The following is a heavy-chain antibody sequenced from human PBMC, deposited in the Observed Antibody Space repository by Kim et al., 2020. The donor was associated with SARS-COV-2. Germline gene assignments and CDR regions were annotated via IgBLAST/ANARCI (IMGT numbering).Heavy chain of an antibody. CDR3: ARVVGATRGTFDY. V-gene: IGHV4-4*02. D-gene: IGHD1-26*01. Sequence: SETLSLTCAVSGGSISSSNWWSWVRQPPGKGLEWIGEIYHSGSTNYNPSLKSRVTISVDKSKNQFSLKLSSVTAADTAVYYCARVVGATRGTFDYWGQGTLVTVSS. CDR1: GGSISSSNW. J-gene: IGHJ4*02. CDR2: IYHSGST.